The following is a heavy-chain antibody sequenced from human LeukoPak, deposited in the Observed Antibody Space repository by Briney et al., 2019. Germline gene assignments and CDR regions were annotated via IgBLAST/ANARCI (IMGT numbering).Heavy chain of an antibody. J-gene: IGHJ4*02. D-gene: IGHD3-22*01. CDR2: ISSSSSYI. CDR3: ASSESSDYYDSSGYY. Sequence: GGSLRLSCAASGFTFSSYSMNWVRQAPGKGLEWVSSISSSSSYIYYADSVKGRFTISRDNAKNSLYLQINSLRAEDTAVYYCASSESSDYYDSSGYYWGQGTLVTVSS. CDR1: GFTFSSYS. V-gene: IGHV3-21*01.